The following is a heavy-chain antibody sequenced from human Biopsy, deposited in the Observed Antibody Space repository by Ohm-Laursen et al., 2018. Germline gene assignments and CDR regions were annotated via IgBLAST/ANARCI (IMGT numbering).Heavy chain of an antibody. CDR2: IDWDDAK. CDR3: ARIPILVVPAAIVYRHRRHLQGLDV. CDR1: GFSLNTRGMS. J-gene: IGHJ6*02. V-gene: IGHV2-70*16. D-gene: IGHD2-2*02. Sequence: TQTLTLTCTLSGFSLNTRGMSVTWIRQPPGKALEWLASIDWDDAKFYNGSLKTRLTISKDTSENPVVLTLSDVDPVDTATYYCARIPILVVPAAIVYRHRRHLQGLDVWGQGTTVIVSS.